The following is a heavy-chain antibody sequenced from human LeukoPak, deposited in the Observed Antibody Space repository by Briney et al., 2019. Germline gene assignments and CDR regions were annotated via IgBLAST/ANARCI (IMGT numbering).Heavy chain of an antibody. CDR3: ARNYGSGSYPYYYYYYMDV. CDR1: GFTFSDYY. CDR2: ISSSGSTI. Sequence: GGSLRLSCAASGFTFSDYYMSWIRQAPGKGLEWVSYISSSGSTIYYADSVKGRFTISRDNAKNSLYLQMNSLRAEGTAVYYCARNYGSGSYPYYYYYYMDVWGKGTTVTVSS. V-gene: IGHV3-11*01. J-gene: IGHJ6*03. D-gene: IGHD3-10*01.